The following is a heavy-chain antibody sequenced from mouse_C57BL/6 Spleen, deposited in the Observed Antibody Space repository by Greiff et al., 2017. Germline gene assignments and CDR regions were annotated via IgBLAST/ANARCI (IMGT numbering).Heavy chain of an antibody. J-gene: IGHJ1*03. D-gene: IGHD1-1*01. Sequence: EVQRVESGEGLVKPGGSLKLSCAASGFTFSSYAMSWVRQTPEKRLEWVAYISSGGDYIYYADTVKGRFTISRDNARNTLYLQMSSLKSEDTAMYYCTRDKGAYYYGSSYWYFDVWGTGTTVTVSS. CDR2: ISSGGDYI. CDR1: GFTFSSYA. V-gene: IGHV5-9-1*02. CDR3: TRDKGAYYYGSSYWYFDV.